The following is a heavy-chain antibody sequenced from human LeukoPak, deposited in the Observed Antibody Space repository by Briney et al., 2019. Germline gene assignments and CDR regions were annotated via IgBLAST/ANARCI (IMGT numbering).Heavy chain of an antibody. J-gene: IGHJ4*02. Sequence: PGGSLRLSCAASGFTVSSNCMSWVRQAPGKGLEWVSVIYSGGSTYYADSVKGRFTISRDKSKNTLYLQMNSLRAEDTAVYYCARDRDTAMGLWGQGTLVTVSS. V-gene: IGHV3-53*05. CDR2: IYSGGST. CDR3: ARDRDTAMGL. D-gene: IGHD5-18*01. CDR1: GFTVSSNC.